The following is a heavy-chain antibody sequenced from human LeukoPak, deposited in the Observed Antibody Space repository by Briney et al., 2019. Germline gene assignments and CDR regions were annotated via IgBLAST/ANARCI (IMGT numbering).Heavy chain of an antibody. V-gene: IGHV3-23*01. Sequence: PGGSLRLSCAASGFTFSSYAMSWVRQAPGKGLEWVSAISGSGGSTYYADSVKGRFTISRDNAKNSLYLQLNSLRAEDTAVYYCARDPHSLDYWGQGTRVTVSS. CDR2: ISGSGGST. J-gene: IGHJ4*02. CDR3: ARDPHSLDY. CDR1: GFTFSSYA.